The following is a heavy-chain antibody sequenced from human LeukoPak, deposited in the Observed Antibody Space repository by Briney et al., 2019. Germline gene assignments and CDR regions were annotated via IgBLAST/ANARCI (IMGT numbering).Heavy chain of an antibody. V-gene: IGHV3-74*01. Sequence: TGGSLRLSCAASGFTFSSYAMSWVRQAPGKGLVWVSRIASDGSSTTYADSVKGRFSISRDNAKNTLYLQMNSLRVEDTAVYYCARGRPHGNDYWGQGTLATVSS. CDR2: IASDGSST. J-gene: IGHJ4*02. D-gene: IGHD4-23*01. CDR3: ARGRPHGNDY. CDR1: GFTFSSYA.